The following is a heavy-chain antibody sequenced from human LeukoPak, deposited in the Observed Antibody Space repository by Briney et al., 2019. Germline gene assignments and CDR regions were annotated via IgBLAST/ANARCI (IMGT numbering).Heavy chain of an antibody. Sequence: SVKVSCKASGYTFTSYSLSWVRQAPGQGLEWMGGIIPIFGTANYAQKFQGRVTITADESTSTAYMELSSLRSEDTAVYYCARTRDSGSYRGTPYYYYGMDVWGQGTTVTVSS. D-gene: IGHD1-26*01. V-gene: IGHV1-69*13. CDR1: GYTFTSYS. CDR2: IIPIFGTA. CDR3: ARTRDSGSYRGTPYYYYGMDV. J-gene: IGHJ6*02.